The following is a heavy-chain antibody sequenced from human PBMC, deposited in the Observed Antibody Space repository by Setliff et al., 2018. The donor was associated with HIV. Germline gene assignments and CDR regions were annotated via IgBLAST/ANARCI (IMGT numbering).Heavy chain of an antibody. CDR1: GGSISSGSYY. D-gene: IGHD3-3*01. J-gene: IGHJ5*02. Sequence: SETLSLTCTVSGGSISSGSYYWSWIRQSPGKGLEWIGSIYYSGSTNYNPSLKSRVTISGDTSKNQFSLKLSSVTAADTAVYNCAREEDYNFWSGYDWFDPWGQGTLVTVSS. V-gene: IGHV4-61*01. CDR3: AREEDYNFWSGYDWFDP. CDR2: IYYSGST.